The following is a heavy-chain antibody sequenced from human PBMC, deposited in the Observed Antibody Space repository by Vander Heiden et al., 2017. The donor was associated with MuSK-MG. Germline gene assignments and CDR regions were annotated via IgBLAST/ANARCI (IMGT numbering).Heavy chain of an antibody. D-gene: IGHD4-17*01. V-gene: IGHV3-33*01. Sequence: QVQLVESGGGVVQPGRSLRLSCAASGFTFSSYGMNWVRQAPGKGLEWVAVIWYDGSNKYYADSVKGRFTISRDNSKNTLYLQMNSLRAEDTAVYYCARDHDYGDYDAFDIWGQGTMVTVSS. J-gene: IGHJ3*02. CDR3: ARDHDYGDYDAFDI. CDR1: GFTFSSYG. CDR2: IWYDGSNK.